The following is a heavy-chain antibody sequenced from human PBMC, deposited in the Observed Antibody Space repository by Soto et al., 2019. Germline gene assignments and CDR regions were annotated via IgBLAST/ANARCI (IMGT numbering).Heavy chain of an antibody. Sequence: SETLSLTCTVSGGSISSYYWSWIRQPPGKGLEWIGYTYYSGSTNYNPSLKSRVTISVDTSKNQFSLKLSSVTAADTAVYYCARGPAQGGTPDWFDPWGQGTLVTVS. J-gene: IGHJ5*02. D-gene: IGHD1-7*01. CDR1: GGSISSYY. CDR3: ARGPAQGGTPDWFDP. CDR2: TYYSGST. V-gene: IGHV4-59*01.